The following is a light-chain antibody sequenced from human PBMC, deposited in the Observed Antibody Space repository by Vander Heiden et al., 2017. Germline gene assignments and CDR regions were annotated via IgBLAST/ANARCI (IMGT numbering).Light chain of an antibody. CDR3: QQRYNWIT. J-gene: IGKJ5*01. CDR1: QNISNY. V-gene: IGKV3-11*01. Sequence: EIVMTQSPATLSLSPGERVTLSCRARQNISNYLAWYQHKPGQAPRLLIYDASSRATDIPARFSGSGSGTDFTLIISSLEPEDFGVYYCQQRYNWITFGQGTRLEIK. CDR2: DAS.